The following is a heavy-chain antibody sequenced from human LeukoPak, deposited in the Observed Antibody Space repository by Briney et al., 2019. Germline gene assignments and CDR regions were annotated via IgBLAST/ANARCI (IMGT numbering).Heavy chain of an antibody. Sequence: KPSQTLSLTCTVSGGSISSSSYYWGWIRQPPGKGLEWIGSIYYSGSTYYNPSLKSRVTISVDTSKNQFSLKLSSVTAADTAVYYCARDPRSGNYLDYWGQGTLVTVSS. D-gene: IGHD3-10*01. CDR3: ARDPRSGNYLDY. CDR1: GGSISSSSYY. CDR2: IYYSGST. J-gene: IGHJ4*02. V-gene: IGHV4-39*07.